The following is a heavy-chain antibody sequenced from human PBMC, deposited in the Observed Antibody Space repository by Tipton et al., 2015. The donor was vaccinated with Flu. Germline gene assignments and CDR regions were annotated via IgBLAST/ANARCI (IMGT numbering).Heavy chain of an antibody. V-gene: IGHV1-8*01. CDR1: GYTFTSYD. Sequence: QLVQSGAEVKKPGASVKVSCKASGYTFTSYDINWVRQATGQGLEWMGWMNPNSGNTGYAQKFQGRVTMTRNTSISTAYMELSSLRSEDTAVYYCAGGYSGYDWGYYYYYGMDVWGQGTTVTVSS. CDR2: MNPNSGNT. D-gene: IGHD5-12*01. CDR3: AGGYSGYDWGYYYYYGMDV. J-gene: IGHJ6*02.